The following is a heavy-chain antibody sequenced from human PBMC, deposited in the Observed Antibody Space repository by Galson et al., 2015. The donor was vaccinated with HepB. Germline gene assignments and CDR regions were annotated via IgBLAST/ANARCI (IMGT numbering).Heavy chain of an antibody. CDR3: ARDMDDYFDL. CDR2: IGGDNVYI. Sequence: SVKVSCKASGYTFTNYGLSWVRQAPGQGLEWMGWIGGDNVYIKQAQNLPGRVTLTTNTSPSTAYMELRSLRSDDTAVYYCARDMDDYFDLWGQGTLVTVSS. CDR1: GYTFTNYG. V-gene: IGHV1-18*01. D-gene: IGHD4/OR15-4a*01. J-gene: IGHJ5*02.